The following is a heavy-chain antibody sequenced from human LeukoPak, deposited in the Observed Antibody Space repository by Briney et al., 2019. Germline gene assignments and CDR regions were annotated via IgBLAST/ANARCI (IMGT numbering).Heavy chain of an antibody. D-gene: IGHD5-18*01. V-gene: IGHV4-4*08. Sequence: SETLSPTGTVSGGSFTTYSSSWIRQPPGKGLDWIGDVHSNGNTNYNPSLTNRVTMSIDTSRDPFSLTLTSVTAADTVILYCARRIQLWLYWHFDLWGRGTLVTVSS. J-gene: IGHJ2*01. CDR1: GGSFTTYS. CDR3: ARRIQLWLYWHFDL. CDR2: VHSNGNT.